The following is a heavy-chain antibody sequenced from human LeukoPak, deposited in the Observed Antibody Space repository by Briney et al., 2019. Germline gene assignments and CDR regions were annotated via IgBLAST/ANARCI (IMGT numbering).Heavy chain of an antibody. J-gene: IGHJ6*03. CDR3: ARDGFAYYYCYMDV. V-gene: IGHV4-38-2*02. D-gene: IGHD2-2*03. CDR1: GYSISSGYY. Sequence: PSETLSLTCAVSGYSISSGYYWGWIRQPPGKGLEWIGSIYHSGSTYYNPSLKSRVTISVYTSKNQFSLKLSSVTAADTAVYYCARDGFAYYYCYMDVWGKGTTVTVSS. CDR2: IYHSGST.